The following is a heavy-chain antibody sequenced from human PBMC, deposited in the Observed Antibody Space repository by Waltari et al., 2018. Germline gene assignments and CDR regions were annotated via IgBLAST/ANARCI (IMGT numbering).Heavy chain of an antibody. CDR2: INPSGGST. CDR3: ASPGAYSSSWLGSFDI. D-gene: IGHD6-13*01. CDR1: GYTFTSYY. J-gene: IGHJ3*02. V-gene: IGHV1-46*01. Sequence: QVQLVQSGAEVKKPGASVKVSCKASGYTFTSYYMHWVRQAPGQGLEWMGIINPSGGSTSYAQKFQGRVTMTRDTSTSTVYMELSSLRSEDTAVYYCASPGAYSSSWLGSFDIWGQGTMVTVSS.